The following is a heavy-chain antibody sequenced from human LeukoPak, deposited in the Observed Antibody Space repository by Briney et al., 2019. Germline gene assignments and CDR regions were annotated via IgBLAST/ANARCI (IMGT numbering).Heavy chain of an antibody. Sequence: ISCAASGFTFDDYAMHWARQAPGKGLEWVSDISWYSGSIGYADSVKGRFTISRDNAKNSLYLQMNSLRAEDMALYYCAKGPKRYFDWLGNWFDPWGQGTLVTVSS. J-gene: IGHJ5*02. V-gene: IGHV3-9*03. CDR1: GFTFDDYA. D-gene: IGHD3-9*01. CDR3: AKGPKRYFDWLGNWFDP. CDR2: ISWYSGSI.